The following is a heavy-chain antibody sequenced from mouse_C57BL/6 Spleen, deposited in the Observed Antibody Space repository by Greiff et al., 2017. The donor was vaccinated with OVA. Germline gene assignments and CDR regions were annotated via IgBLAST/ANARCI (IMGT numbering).Heavy chain of an antibody. Sequence: QVQLKESGPGLVAPSQSLSITCTVSGFSLTSYGVDWVRQSPGKGLEWLGVIWGVGSTNYNSALKSRLSISKDNPKSQVFLKMNSLQTDDTAMYYCASEELGRFAYWGQGTLVTVSA. CDR1: GFSLTSYG. CDR3: ASEELGRFAY. CDR2: IWGVGST. D-gene: IGHD4-1*01. V-gene: IGHV2-6*01. J-gene: IGHJ3*01.